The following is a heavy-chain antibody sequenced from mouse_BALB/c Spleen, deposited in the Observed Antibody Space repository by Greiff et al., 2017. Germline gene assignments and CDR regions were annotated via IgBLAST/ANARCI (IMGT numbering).Heavy chain of an antibody. J-gene: IGHJ3*01. CDR3: VRDRTAWFAY. CDR1: GFSLTSYD. CDR2: IWTGGGT. Sequence: VQLVESGPGLVAPSQSLSITCTVSGFSLTSYDISWIRQPPGKGLEWLGVIWTGGGTNYNSAFMSRLSISKDNSKSQVFLKMNSLQTDDTAIYYCVRDRTAWFAYWGQGTLVTVSA. V-gene: IGHV2-9-2*01.